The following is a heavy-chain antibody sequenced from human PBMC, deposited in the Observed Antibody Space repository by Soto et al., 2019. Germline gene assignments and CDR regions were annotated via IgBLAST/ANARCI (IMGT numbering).Heavy chain of an antibody. CDR3: AREYPAQYYDYVWRSYRLPNDAFDI. CDR1: GGSISSGDYY. J-gene: IGHJ3*02. Sequence: QVQLQESGPGLVKPSQTLSLTCTVSGGSISSGDYYWSWIRQPPGKALEWIGYIYYSGSTYYNPSLKSRVTISVDTSKNQFSLKLSSVTAADTAVYYCAREYPAQYYDYVWRSYRLPNDAFDIWGQGTMVTVSS. CDR2: IYYSGST. V-gene: IGHV4-30-4*01. D-gene: IGHD3-16*02.